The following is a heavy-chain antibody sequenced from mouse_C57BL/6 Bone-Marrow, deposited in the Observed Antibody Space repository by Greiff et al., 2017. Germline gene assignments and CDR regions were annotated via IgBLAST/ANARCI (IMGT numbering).Heavy chain of an antibody. D-gene: IGHD2-4*01. Sequence: QVQLQQPGAELVKPGASVKLSCKASGYTFTSYWMHWVKQRPGQGLEWIGMIHPNSGSTNYNEKFKSKATLTVDKSSSTAYMQLSSLTSEDSAVYYCAIGKENYYDYDGFAYWGQGTLVTVSA. CDR1: GYTFTSYW. J-gene: IGHJ3*01. CDR2: IHPNSGST. CDR3: AIGKENYYDYDGFAY. V-gene: IGHV1-64*01.